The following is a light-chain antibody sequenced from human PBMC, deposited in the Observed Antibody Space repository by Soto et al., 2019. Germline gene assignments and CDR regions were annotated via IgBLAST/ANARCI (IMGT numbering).Light chain of an antibody. CDR1: QSVSVN. J-gene: IGKJ1*01. Sequence: EIGVTQSPATVSVSPGERATLSCRASQSVSVNLAWYQQKPGQAPRLLIYGASTRATGIPARFSGSGSGTDFTLTISSLQPEDSATYYCLQHHTYPRTFGQGTKVDI. CDR2: GAS. V-gene: IGKV3-15*01. CDR3: LQHHTYPRT.